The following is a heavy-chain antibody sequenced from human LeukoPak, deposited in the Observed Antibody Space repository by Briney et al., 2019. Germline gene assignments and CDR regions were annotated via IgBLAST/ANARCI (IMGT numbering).Heavy chain of an antibody. Sequence: GGSLRLSCAASGFTFSSYAMSWVRQAPGKGLEWISAISGSGGSTYYVDSVKGRFTISRDNPKNTLYLQMNSLRAEDTAVYYCTRGKNFRADAFDIWGQGTMVTVSS. CDR2: ISGSGGST. V-gene: IGHV3-23*01. D-gene: IGHD2/OR15-2a*01. J-gene: IGHJ3*02. CDR1: GFTFSSYA. CDR3: TRGKNFRADAFDI.